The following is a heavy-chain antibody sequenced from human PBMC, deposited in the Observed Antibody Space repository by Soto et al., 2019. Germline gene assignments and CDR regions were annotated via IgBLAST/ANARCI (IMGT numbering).Heavy chain of an antibody. V-gene: IGHV3-72*01. CDR3: ARVAPAAMGINWFDP. J-gene: IGHJ5*02. CDR1: GFTFSDYY. Sequence: GGSLRLSCAASGFTFSDYYMDWVRQAPGKGLEWVGRIRNKANSYSTEYAASVKGRFTISRDDSKNSLYLQTNSLKTEDTAVYYCARVAPAAMGINWFDPWGQGTLVTVSS. D-gene: IGHD2-2*01. CDR2: IRNKANSYST.